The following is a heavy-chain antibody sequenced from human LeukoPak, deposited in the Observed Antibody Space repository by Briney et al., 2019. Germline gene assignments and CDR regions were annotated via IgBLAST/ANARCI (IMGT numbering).Heavy chain of an antibody. CDR1: GFTFSSYW. CDR3: ARDLAGHYYGSGTSFDY. J-gene: IGHJ4*02. D-gene: IGHD3-10*01. CDR2: IKQDGSEK. V-gene: IGHV3-7*01. Sequence: GGSLRLSCAASGFTFSSYWMSWVRQAPGKGLEWVANIKQDGSEKYYVVSVKGRFTISRDNAKNSLFLQMNSLRAEDTAVYYCARDLAGHYYGSGTSFDYWGQGTLVTVSS.